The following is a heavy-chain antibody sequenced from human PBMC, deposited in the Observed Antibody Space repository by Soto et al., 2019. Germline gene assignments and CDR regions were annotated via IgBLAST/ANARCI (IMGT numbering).Heavy chain of an antibody. CDR1: GGTFSSYT. CDR2: IIPILGIA. V-gene: IGHV1-69*02. CDR3: ARGGGGLVAWDY. D-gene: IGHD6-19*01. Sequence: QVQLVQSGAEVKKPGSSVKVSCKASGGTFSSYTISWVRQAPGQGLEWMGRIIPILGIANYAQKFQGRVTITADKSASTDYRELGRLGAEDTGVYYCARGGGGLVAWDYWGQGTLVTVSS. J-gene: IGHJ4*02.